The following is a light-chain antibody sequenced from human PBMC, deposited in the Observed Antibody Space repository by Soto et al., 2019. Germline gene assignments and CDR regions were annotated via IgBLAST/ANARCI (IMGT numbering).Light chain of an antibody. CDR1: SSDVGGYNY. Sequence: QSVLTQPASVSGSPGQSITISCTGTSSDVGGYNYVSWYQHHPGKAPKFLIYEVSNRPSGVSNRFSGSKSGNTASLTTSGLQAEDEADYYCSSYTSSGTLYVFGTGTKVTVL. CDR2: EVS. J-gene: IGLJ1*01. CDR3: SSYTSSGTLYV. V-gene: IGLV2-14*01.